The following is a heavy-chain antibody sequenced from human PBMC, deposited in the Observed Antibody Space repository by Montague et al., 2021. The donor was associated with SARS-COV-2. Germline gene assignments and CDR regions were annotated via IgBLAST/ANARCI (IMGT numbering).Heavy chain of an antibody. J-gene: IGHJ3*02. Sequence: PALVKPTQTLTLTCTFSGFSLSTSGMCVSWIRQPPGKALEWLALTDWDDDKYYSTSLKTRLTISKDTSKNQVVLTMTNMDPVDTATYYCARIWGATRGDAFDIWGQGTMVTFSS. CDR2: TDWDDDK. V-gene: IGHV2-70*01. D-gene: IGHD1-26*01. CDR1: GFSLSTSGMC. CDR3: ARIWGATRGDAFDI.